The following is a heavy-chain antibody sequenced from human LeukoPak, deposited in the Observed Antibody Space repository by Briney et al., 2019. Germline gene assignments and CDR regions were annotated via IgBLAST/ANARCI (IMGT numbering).Heavy chain of an antibody. CDR2: ISSSSYI. CDR3: ARERVAGTFDY. CDR1: GFTFSSSS. D-gene: IGHD6-19*01. V-gene: IGHV3-21*01. J-gene: IGHJ4*02. Sequence: TGGSLRLSCAASGFTFSSSSMNWVRQAPGKGLEWVSSISSSSYIYYADSVKGRFTISRDNAKNSLYLQMNSLRAEDTAVYYCARERVAGTFDYWGQGTLVTASS.